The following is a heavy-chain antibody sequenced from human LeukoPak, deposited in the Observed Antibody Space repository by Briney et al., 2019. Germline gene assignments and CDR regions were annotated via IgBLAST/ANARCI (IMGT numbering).Heavy chain of an antibody. CDR2: ISGGGGNT. CDR3: GKNRYSGSLSPFDI. Sequence: GGSLRLSCAASGFTFSNYVMSWVRQAPGKGLEWVSAISGGGGNTYYADSVKGRFTISRDNSKNTLYLQMNSLRAEDTAVYYCGKNRYSGSLSPFDIWGQGTMVTVSS. CDR1: GFTFSNYV. D-gene: IGHD1-26*01. V-gene: IGHV3-23*01. J-gene: IGHJ3*02.